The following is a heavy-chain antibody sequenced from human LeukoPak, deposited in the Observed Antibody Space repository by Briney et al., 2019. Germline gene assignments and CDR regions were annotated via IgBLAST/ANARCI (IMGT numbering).Heavy chain of an antibody. J-gene: IGHJ4*02. D-gene: IGHD6-13*01. Sequence: GGSLRLSCAASGFTFSNYGMHWIRQAPGKGLEWISYISSSSLYTDYADSVKGRFTISRDNAKSALYLQMNSLRLEDTAVYYCAAGTAADFWGQGTLVTVSS. CDR2: ISSSSLYT. CDR3: AAGTAADF. CDR1: GFTFSNYG. V-gene: IGHV3-11*03.